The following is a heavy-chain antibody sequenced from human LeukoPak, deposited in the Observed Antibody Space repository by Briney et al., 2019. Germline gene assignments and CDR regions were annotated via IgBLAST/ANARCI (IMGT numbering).Heavy chain of an antibody. D-gene: IGHD1-1*01. CDR1: GFTFDDYA. CDR2: ISWNSGSI. CDR3: AKDKRPGCNWIALGY. V-gene: IGHV3-9*01. J-gene: IGHJ4*02. Sequence: PGRSLRLSCAASGFTFDDYAMHWVRQAPGKGLEWVSGISWNSGSIGYADSVKGRFTISRDNAKNSLYLQMNSLRAEDTALYYCAKDKRPGCNWIALGYWGPGTLVTVSS.